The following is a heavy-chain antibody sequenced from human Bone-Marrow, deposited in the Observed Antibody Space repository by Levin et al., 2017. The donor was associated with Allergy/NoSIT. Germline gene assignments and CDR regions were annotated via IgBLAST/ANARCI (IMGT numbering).Heavy chain of an antibody. D-gene: IGHD3-22*01. V-gene: IGHV2-5*01. Sequence: QTLSLTCTFSGFSLKTNGVGVGWIRQPPGKALEWLTLIYWNDDERYSPSLKSRLRVTKDTTKNQVVLTMTNMDPVDTATYYCARVYDSVGYYESYFDFWGQGTLVSVSS. J-gene: IGHJ4*02. CDR1: GFSLKTNGVG. CDR2: IYWNDDE. CDR3: ARVYDSVGYYESYFDF.